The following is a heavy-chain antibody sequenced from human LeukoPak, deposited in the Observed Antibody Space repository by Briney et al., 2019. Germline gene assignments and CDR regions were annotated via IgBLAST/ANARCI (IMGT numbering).Heavy chain of an antibody. V-gene: IGHV3-23*01. CDR2: ISGSGGST. Sequence: GGSLRLSCAASGFTFSSYAMSWVRQAPGKGLEWVSAISGSGGSTYYADSVKGRFTISISRDNSKNTLYLQMNSLRAEDTAVYYCARGGSGYSSSWVYWGQGTLVTVSS. D-gene: IGHD6-13*01. J-gene: IGHJ4*02. CDR1: GFTFSSYA. CDR3: ARGGSGYSSSWVY.